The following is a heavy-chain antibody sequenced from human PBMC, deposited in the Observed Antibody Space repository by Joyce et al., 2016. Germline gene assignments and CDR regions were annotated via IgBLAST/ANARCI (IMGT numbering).Heavy chain of an antibody. CDR1: GFSFRYFW. Sequence: SCAASGFSFRYFWMDWVRQAPGKGLEWVAQINEDGSEKNYMGSLRGRFTISRDNAKNSVDLQINSLRVEDTAVYYCTRGSGTGWFDPWGQGTLVTVSS. CDR3: TRGSGTGWFDP. D-gene: IGHD6-13*01. CDR2: INEDGSEK. V-gene: IGHV3-7*03. J-gene: IGHJ5*02.